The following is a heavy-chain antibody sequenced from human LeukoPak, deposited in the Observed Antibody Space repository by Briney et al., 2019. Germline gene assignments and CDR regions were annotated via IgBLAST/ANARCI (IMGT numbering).Heavy chain of an antibody. J-gene: IGHJ4*02. Sequence: GESLKISCKGSGYSFTSYWISWVRQMPGKGLEWMWRIDPSDSYTNYSPSFQGHVTISADKSISTAYLQWSSLKASATAMYYCATDGRDGYNIFDYRGQGTLVTVSS. CDR1: GYSFTSYW. D-gene: IGHD5-24*01. CDR3: ATDGRDGYNIFDY. V-gene: IGHV5-10-1*01. CDR2: IDPSDSYT.